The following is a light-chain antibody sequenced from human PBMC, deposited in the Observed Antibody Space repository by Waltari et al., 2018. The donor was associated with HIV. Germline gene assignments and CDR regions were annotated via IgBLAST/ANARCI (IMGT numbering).Light chain of an antibody. CDR1: QRVSSNY. V-gene: IGKV3-20*01. J-gene: IGKJ1*01. CDR2: GAS. CDR3: QQYGGASWT. Sequence: EFVLTQSPGTLSLSPGERATLSCRASQRVSSNYLAWYQQKPGQAPRLLIYGASSRATGIPDRFSGSGSGTDFTLTISSLEPEDFAVYYCQQYGGASWTFGQGTKVEVK.